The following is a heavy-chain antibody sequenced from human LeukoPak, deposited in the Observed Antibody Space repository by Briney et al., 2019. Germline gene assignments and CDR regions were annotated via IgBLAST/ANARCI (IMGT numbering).Heavy chain of an antibody. Sequence: GSLRLSCAASGFTFSNYGMSWVRQAPGKGLEWVSAIGGRDGSTYYADSVKGRFTISRDNSKNTLYVQMNSLRAEDTAVYYCAKGHYYGSGSLDYWGQGTLVTVSS. V-gene: IGHV3-23*01. CDR2: IGGRDGST. J-gene: IGHJ4*02. D-gene: IGHD3-10*01. CDR3: AKGHYYGSGSLDY. CDR1: GFTFSNYG.